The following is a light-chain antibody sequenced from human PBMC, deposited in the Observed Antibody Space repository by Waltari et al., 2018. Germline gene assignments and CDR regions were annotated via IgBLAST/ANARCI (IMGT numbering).Light chain of an antibody. V-gene: IGKV3-15*01. J-gene: IGKJ1*01. CDR1: ESVSTN. Sequence: ETVMTHSSPTLSVSPEERAALACRASESVSTNLAWYQQKPGQAPRVIISDASTRATGVPARFSGSGSGTEFTLTISSLQSEDFAVYYCQQYNNWPPAFGQGTKVDFK. CDR2: DAS. CDR3: QQYNNWPPA.